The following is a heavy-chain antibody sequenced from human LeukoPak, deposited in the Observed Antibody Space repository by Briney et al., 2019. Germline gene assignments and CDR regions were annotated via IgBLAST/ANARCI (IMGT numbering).Heavy chain of an antibody. CDR3: ASGYDSSGYYGY. D-gene: IGHD3-22*01. J-gene: IGHJ4*02. V-gene: IGHV1-2*02. Sequence: ASVKVYCKASGYTFTGYYMHWVRQAPGQGVEWMGWINPNSGGTNYAQKFQGRVTMTRDTSISTAYMELSRLRSDDTAVYYCASGYDSSGYYGYWGQGTLVTVSS. CDR1: GYTFTGYY. CDR2: INPNSGGT.